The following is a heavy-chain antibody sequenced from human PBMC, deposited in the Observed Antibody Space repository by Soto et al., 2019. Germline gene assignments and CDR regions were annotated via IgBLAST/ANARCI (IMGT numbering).Heavy chain of an antibody. D-gene: IGHD3-22*01. V-gene: IGHV3-23*01. CDR1: GFTFNFYA. J-gene: IGHJ3*01. Sequence: GGSLRLSCAASGFTFNFYAMAWVRQAPGKGLEWVSGISVNGRTNYADSVKGRFTISRDNSKNMVFLQMDTLRAEDTALYYCTKAGGWYYYDSSGPPDASHVWGQGTMVTVSS. CDR3: TKAGGWYYYDSSGPPDASHV. CDR2: ISVNGRT.